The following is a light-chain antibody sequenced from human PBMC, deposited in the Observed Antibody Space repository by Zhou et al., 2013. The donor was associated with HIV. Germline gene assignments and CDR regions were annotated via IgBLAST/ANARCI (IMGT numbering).Light chain of an antibody. CDR1: QSVSRN. CDR2: GAS. V-gene: IGKV3-15*01. Sequence: EVVMTQSLASLSVSPGERATLSCRASQSVSRNLAWYQQRPGQALRLLISGASTRATGVPARFSGSGSGTEFTLTISSLQAEDFAVYYCQQYNNWPPITFGQGTRLEI. J-gene: IGKJ5*01. CDR3: QQYNNWPPIT.